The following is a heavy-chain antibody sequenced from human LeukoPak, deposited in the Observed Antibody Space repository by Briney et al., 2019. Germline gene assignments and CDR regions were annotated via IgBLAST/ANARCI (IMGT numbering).Heavy chain of an antibody. CDR3: VRGFRGGSFDY. CDR1: GFTFDDYG. D-gene: IGHD3-10*01. Sequence: PGGSLRLSCAASGFTFDDYGMSWVRQAPGKGLEWVSGINRNGGRTGYADSVKGRFTISRDNAKNSLYLQMNSLRAEDTALYYCVRGFRGGSFDYWGQGTLVTVSS. V-gene: IGHV3-20*04. CDR2: INRNGGRT. J-gene: IGHJ4*02.